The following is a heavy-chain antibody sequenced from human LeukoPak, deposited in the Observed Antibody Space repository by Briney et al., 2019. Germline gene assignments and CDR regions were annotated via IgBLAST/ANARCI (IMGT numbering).Heavy chain of an antibody. V-gene: IGHV3-74*01. CDR1: GFAFSSYW. Sequence: GGSLRLSCAASGFAFSSYWMHWVRRPLGKGLVWVSHINPDARTTTYADSVKGRFTISRDNAQNTLYLQMNSLRAEDTAVYYCAKDLRITIFGVVIMDFMEFDPWGQGTLVTVSS. J-gene: IGHJ5*02. D-gene: IGHD3-3*01. CDR2: INPDARTT. CDR3: AKDLRITIFGVVIMDFMEFDP.